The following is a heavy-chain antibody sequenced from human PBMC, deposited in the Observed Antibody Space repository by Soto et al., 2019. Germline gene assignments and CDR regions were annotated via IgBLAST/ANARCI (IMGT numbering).Heavy chain of an antibody. CDR1: GGSISSGGYS. D-gene: IGHD5-18*01. V-gene: IGHV4-30-2*05. J-gene: IGHJ5*02. Sequence: SETLSLTCAVSGGSISSGGYSWSWIRQPPGKGLEWIGYIYYSGSTYYNPSLKSRVTISVDTSKNQFSLKLSSVTAADTAVYYCAILSTAMGFDPWGQGTLVTVSS. CDR2: IYYSGST. CDR3: AILSTAMGFDP.